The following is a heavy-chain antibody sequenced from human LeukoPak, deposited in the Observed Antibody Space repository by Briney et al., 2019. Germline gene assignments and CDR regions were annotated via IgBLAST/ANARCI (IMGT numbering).Heavy chain of an antibody. J-gene: IGHJ4*02. Sequence: PSQTLSLTCSVSGGSISSGDYYWSWIRQPPGKGLEWIGYIYYSGSTYYNPSLKSRVTISVDTSKNQFSLKLSSVTAADTAVYYCARVVPAAILDYWGQGTLVTVSS. CDR2: IYYSGST. V-gene: IGHV4-30-4*08. CDR3: ARVVPAAILDY. D-gene: IGHD2-2*02. CDR1: GGSISSGDYY.